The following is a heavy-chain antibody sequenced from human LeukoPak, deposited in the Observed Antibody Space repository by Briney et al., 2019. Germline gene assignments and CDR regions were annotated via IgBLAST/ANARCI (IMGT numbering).Heavy chain of an antibody. CDR2: INHNGNVN. V-gene: IGHV3-7*03. CDR1: GFTFSTYW. D-gene: IGHD3-16*01. Sequence: GGSLRLSCAASGFTFSTYWMSWVRQAPGKGLEWVASINHNGNVNNYVDSVKGRFTISRDNAKNSLYLQMSNLRAEDTAVYFCARGGGLDVWGQGATVTVSS. J-gene: IGHJ6*02. CDR3: ARGGGLDV.